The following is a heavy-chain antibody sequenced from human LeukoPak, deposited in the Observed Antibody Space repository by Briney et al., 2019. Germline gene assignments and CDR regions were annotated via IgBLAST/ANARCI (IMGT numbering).Heavy chain of an antibody. Sequence: GGSLGLSCAASGFTFSSYAMSWVRQAPGKGLEWVSSVSGSGGGTYYADSVKGRFTISRDNSKNTLYLQMGSLRAEDTAVYYCVQGHQLTDYWGQGTLVTVSS. J-gene: IGHJ4*02. CDR3: VQGHQLTDY. CDR2: VSGSGGGT. V-gene: IGHV3-23*01. D-gene: IGHD2-2*01. CDR1: GFTFSSYA.